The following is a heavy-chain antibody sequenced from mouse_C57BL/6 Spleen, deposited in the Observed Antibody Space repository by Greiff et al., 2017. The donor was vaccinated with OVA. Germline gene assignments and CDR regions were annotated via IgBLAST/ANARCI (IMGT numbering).Heavy chain of an antibody. CDR1: GFTFSSYA. CDR3: TRDGAITTVVATPYCAMDY. D-gene: IGHD1-1*01. Sequence: EVKLVESGEGLVKPGGSLKLSCAASGFTFSSYAMSWVRQTPEKRLEWVAYISSGGDYIYYADTVKGRCTISRDNARNTLYLQMSSLKSEDTAMYYCTRDGAITTVVATPYCAMDYWGQGTSVTVSS. J-gene: IGHJ4*01. V-gene: IGHV5-9-1*02. CDR2: ISSGGDYI.